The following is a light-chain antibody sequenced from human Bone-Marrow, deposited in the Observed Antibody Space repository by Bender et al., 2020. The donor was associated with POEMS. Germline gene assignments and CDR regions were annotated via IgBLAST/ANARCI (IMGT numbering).Light chain of an antibody. J-gene: IGLJ2*01. CDR2: EVT. CDR3: CSYATGGTWV. V-gene: IGLV2-23*02. Sequence: QSALTQPASVSGSPGQSITISCTGSSTDVGNYNLVSWYQQLSGKAPKVILYEVTKRPSGVSSRFSGSRSGNTASLTISGLRAEDEAHYYCCSYATGGTWVFGGGTKGTVL. CDR1: STDVGNYNL.